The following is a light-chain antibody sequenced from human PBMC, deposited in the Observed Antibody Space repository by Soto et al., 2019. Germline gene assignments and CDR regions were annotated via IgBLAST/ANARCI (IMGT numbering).Light chain of an antibody. CDR1: QSVSSY. CDR2: DAS. Sequence: EIVLTQSPATLSLSPGERATLSCRASQSVSSYLAWYQQKPGQAPRLLIYDASNRATGIPARFSGSGSGTDFTLTISSLQSEDFAVYYCQQDNNWPRALTFGGGTKVDIK. V-gene: IGKV3-11*01. CDR3: QQDNNWPRALT. J-gene: IGKJ4*01.